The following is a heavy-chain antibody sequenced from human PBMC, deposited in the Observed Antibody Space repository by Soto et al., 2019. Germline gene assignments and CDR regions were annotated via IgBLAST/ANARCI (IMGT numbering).Heavy chain of an antibody. V-gene: IGHV3-21*01. Sequence: GGSLRPSCAASGFTFPSFTMNWVRQAPGKGLEWVSTISSNSAYIYYTDALRGRFTISRDNAKNSLHLQMNSLRAEDTAVYYCTRDASRDSSARGWFDPWGPGTLVTVSS. D-gene: IGHD6-13*01. CDR2: ISSNSAYI. CDR1: GFTFPSFT. J-gene: IGHJ5*02. CDR3: TRDASRDSSARGWFDP.